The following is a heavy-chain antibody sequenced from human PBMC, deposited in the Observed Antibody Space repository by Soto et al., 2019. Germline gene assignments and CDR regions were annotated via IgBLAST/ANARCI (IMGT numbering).Heavy chain of an antibody. CDR2: IDQDGSTT. J-gene: IGHJ4*02. Sequence: EVQLVESGGGLVQPGGSLTLSCAASGFTFSSYWMNWVRQAPGKGLEWAANIDQDGSTTDYVGSVKGRFTISRDNAKKSLYLQMNSLRAEDTALYYCASDLYSGTSDYWGQGTLVTVSS. D-gene: IGHD1-26*01. CDR3: ASDLYSGTSDY. CDR1: GFTFSSYW. V-gene: IGHV3-7*05.